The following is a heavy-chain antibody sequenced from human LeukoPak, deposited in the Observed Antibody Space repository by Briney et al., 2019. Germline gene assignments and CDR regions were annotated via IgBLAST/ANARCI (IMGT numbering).Heavy chain of an antibody. D-gene: IGHD3-22*01. CDR3: ARESDSSGYYSY. V-gene: IGHV4-4*07. CDR2: IYTSGST. CDR1: GGSFSAYY. Sequence: SETLSLSCAVYGGSFSAYYWSWIRQPAGKGLEWIGRIYTSGSTNYNPSLKSRVTISVDTSKNQFSLKLSSVTAADTAVYYCARESDSSGYYSYWGQGTLVTVSS. J-gene: IGHJ4*02.